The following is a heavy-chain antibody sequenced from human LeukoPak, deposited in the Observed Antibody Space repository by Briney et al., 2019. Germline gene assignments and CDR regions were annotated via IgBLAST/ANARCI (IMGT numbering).Heavy chain of an antibody. CDR1: GYTFTSFD. CDR3: ARTPSRLRFKPYYYYMDV. Sequence: ASVKPSCKPSGYTFTSFDINWDRQATGQGLEWNGWINPNSGNTGYAQKCRGRVTMTRNTSISTAYMELSRLRSEDTAVYYCARTPSRLRFKPYYYYMDVWGKGTTVTVSS. V-gene: IGHV1-8*01. D-gene: IGHD5-12*01. J-gene: IGHJ6*03. CDR2: INPNSGNT.